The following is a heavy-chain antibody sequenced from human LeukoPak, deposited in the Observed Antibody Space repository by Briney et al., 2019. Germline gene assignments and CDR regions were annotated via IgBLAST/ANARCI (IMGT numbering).Heavy chain of an antibody. CDR1: GFTFSGSA. CDR3: TRDSGTYNWFDP. Sequence: GSLRLSCAASGFTFSGSAIHWVRQSSGKGLEWVGQIDKKDKGYATATAYAASVKGRFTISRDDSINTAYLRMKSLKTEDTALYYCTRDSGTYNWFDPWGQGTLVTVSS. D-gene: IGHD1-26*01. CDR2: IDKKDKGYATAT. V-gene: IGHV3-73*01. J-gene: IGHJ5*02.